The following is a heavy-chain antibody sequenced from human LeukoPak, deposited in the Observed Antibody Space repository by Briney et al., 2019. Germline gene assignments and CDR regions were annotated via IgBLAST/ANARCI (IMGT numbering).Heavy chain of an antibody. CDR2: ITPSGGST. D-gene: IGHD1-26*01. Sequence: ASVKVSCKASGYTFTNYYMHWVRQAPGKGLEWLGLITPSGGSTWYAQKFQGRVTMTRDMSTSTDYMELSSLRSEDTAVYYCARDNSVGDYAWWFDPWGQGTLVTVSS. CDR1: GYTFTNYY. J-gene: IGHJ5*02. V-gene: IGHV1-46*01. CDR3: ARDNSVGDYAWWFDP.